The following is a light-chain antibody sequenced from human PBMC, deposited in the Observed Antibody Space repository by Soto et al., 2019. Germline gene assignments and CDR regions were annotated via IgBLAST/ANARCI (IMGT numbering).Light chain of an antibody. V-gene: IGLV2-11*01. CDR3: CSYAGSWV. CDR2: DVS. J-gene: IGLJ3*02. CDR1: TSDVGGYNY. Sequence: QSALTQPRSVSGSPGQSVTISCTGITSDVGGYNYVSWYQQHPGKAPKLMIYDVSKRPSGVPDRFSGSKSGNTASLTMSGLQAEDEADYYCCSYAGSWVFGGGTKLTVL.